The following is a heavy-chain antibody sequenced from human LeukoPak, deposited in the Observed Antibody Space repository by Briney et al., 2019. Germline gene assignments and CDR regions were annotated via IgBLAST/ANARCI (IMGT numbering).Heavy chain of an antibody. V-gene: IGHV3-9*01. J-gene: IGHJ4*02. Sequence: PGRSLRLSCAASGFTFDDYAMHWVRQAPGKGLEWVSGISWNSGSIGYADSVKGRFTISRDNAKNSLYLQMNSLRAEDTALYYCAKDSIESSQLNPAHFDYWGQGTLVTVSS. D-gene: IGHD1-14*01. CDR3: AKDSIESSQLNPAHFDY. CDR1: GFTFDDYA. CDR2: ISWNSGSI.